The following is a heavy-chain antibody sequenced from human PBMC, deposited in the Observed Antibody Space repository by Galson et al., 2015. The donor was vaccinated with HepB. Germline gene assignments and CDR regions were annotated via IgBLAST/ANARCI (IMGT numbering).Heavy chain of an antibody. CDR2: IHSDGSDK. V-gene: IGHV3-30*02. CDR3: ARDVNSGWFDY. D-gene: IGHD6-19*01. J-gene: IGHJ4*02. CDR1: GFTFSYNA. Sequence: SLRLSCAASGFTFSYNAMHWVRQAPGKGLEWVAFIHSDGSDKFYADSVKGRFTISRDDSKNTLSLQMNRLRFDDTAVYYCARDVNSGWFDYWGQGTLVTVSS.